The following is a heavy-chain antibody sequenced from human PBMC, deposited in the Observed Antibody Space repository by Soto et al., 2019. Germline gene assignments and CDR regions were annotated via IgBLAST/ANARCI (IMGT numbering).Heavy chain of an antibody. CDR3: ARGCSGSCWFNY. J-gene: IGHJ4*02. D-gene: IGHD2-15*01. CDR2: ISGSSSPI. V-gene: IGHV3-48*01. CDR1: GFTFSSYN. Sequence: GGSLRLSCAASGFTFSSYNMNWVRQAPGKGLEWVSYISGSSSPIYYADSVKGRFTISRDNARNSLYLQMNSLRAEDTAVYYCARGCSGSCWFNYWGQGTLVTVSS.